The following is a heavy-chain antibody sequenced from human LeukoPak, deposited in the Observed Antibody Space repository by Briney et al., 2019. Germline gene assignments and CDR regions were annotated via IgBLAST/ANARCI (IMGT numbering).Heavy chain of an antibody. CDR1: GYTFTSYY. CDR2: INPGGGST. CDR3: ARATMYYYDSSETHFDY. Sequence: ASVKVSCKASGYTFTSYYMHWVRQAPGQGLEWMGIINPGGGSTRYAQKFQGRVTMTRDTSTSIVYMELSSLRSEDTAVYYCARATMYYYDSSETHFDYWGQGTLVTVSS. D-gene: IGHD3-22*01. V-gene: IGHV1-46*01. J-gene: IGHJ4*02.